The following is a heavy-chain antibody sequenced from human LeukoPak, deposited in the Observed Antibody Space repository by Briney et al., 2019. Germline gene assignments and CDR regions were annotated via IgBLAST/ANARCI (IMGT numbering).Heavy chain of an antibody. D-gene: IGHD3-9*01. CDR1: GFTFSNYA. Sequence: GASLRLSCAASGFTFSNYAMRWVRQAPGKGLEWVSAISCSGGNTYYADSVKGRFTISRDNSKNTVFLQMNGLRAEDTAVYYCAKWGDYDVLTGYYASDYWGQGTLVTVSS. CDR3: AKWGDYDVLTGYYASDY. V-gene: IGHV3-23*01. CDR2: ISCSGGNT. J-gene: IGHJ4*02.